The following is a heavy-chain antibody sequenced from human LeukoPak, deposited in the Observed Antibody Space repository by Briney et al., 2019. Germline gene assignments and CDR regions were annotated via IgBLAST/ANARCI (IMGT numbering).Heavy chain of an antibody. CDR1: GFTFSSYG. J-gene: IGHJ4*02. CDR3: AKFSSSGWSRSTNK. Sequence: PGGSLRLSCAASGFTFSSYGMSWVRQAPGKGLEWVSAISGSGGSTYYADSVKGRFTISRDNAKNSLYLQMNSLRPEDTAVYYCAKFSSSGWSRSTNKWGQGTLVTVSS. V-gene: IGHV3-23*01. CDR2: ISGSGGST. D-gene: IGHD6-19*01.